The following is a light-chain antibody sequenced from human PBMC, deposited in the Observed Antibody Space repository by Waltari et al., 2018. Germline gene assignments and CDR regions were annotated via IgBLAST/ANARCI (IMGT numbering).Light chain of an antibody. CDR1: HYINND. Sequence: DIHLTQSSSFMSASVGDRVTITCRASHYINNDLAWYQQKPGKVPKLLIYTASFLQSGVPSRFSGSGSGTEVTLSISSLQPEDFATYLCQQSKTYPLTFGGGTKVEIK. CDR3: QQSKTYPLT. V-gene: IGKV1-9*01. CDR2: TAS. J-gene: IGKJ4*01.